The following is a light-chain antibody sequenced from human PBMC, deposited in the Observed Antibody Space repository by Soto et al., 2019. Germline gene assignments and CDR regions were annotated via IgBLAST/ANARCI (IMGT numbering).Light chain of an antibody. V-gene: IGKV3-15*01. Sequence: EIVLTQAPATLSLSPGERVTLSCRASQSVSNYLVWYEQKPGQAPRFLIYGASTRATGIPARFRGSGAGTECTLTIDSLQSEDFAVYDCQQYNDWPPAFGGGTKVDIK. CDR1: QSVSNY. CDR3: QQYNDWPPA. CDR2: GAS. J-gene: IGKJ4*01.